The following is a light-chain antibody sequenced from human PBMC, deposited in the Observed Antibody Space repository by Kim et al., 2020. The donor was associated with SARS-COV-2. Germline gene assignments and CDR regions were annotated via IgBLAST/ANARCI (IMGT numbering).Light chain of an antibody. J-gene: IGLJ3*02. CDR2: GNS. V-gene: IGLV1-40*01. Sequence: QRVTISCTGSTSNIGAGYDVHWSQQLPVTAPKLLIYGNSNRPSGFPDRVSGSKSGTSASLAITGLQAEDEADYYCHSYDNSLSNSVFGGGTQLTVL. CDR1: TSNIGAGYD. CDR3: HSYDNSLSNSV.